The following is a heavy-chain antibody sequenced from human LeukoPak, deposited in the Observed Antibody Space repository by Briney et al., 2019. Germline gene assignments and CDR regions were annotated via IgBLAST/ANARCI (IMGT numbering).Heavy chain of an antibody. CDR1: GYTFTSYG. J-gene: IGHJ4*02. CDR3: ARDLRNTMVRGVSPPVGY. D-gene: IGHD3-10*01. Sequence: ASVKVSCKASGYTFTSYGISWVRQAPGQGPEWMGWISAYNGNTNYAQKLQGRVTMTTDTSTSTAYMELRSLRSDDTAVYYCARDLRNTMVRGVSPPVGYWGQGTLVTVSS. CDR2: ISAYNGNT. V-gene: IGHV1-18*01.